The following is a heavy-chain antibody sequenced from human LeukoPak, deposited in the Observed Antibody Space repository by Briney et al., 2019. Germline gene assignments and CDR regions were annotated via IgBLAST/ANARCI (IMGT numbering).Heavy chain of an antibody. J-gene: IGHJ4*02. D-gene: IGHD1-14*01. CDR1: GYSITSGYY. CDR3: ARHARTSEDFDY. Sequence: SETLFLTCAVSGYSITSGYYWGWIRQPPGKGLEWIGNIYHSENTYYNPSLKSRVTISVDTSKNQFSLKLNSVTAADTAVYYCARHARTSEDFDYWGQGTLVTVSS. CDR2: IYHSENT. V-gene: IGHV4-38-2*01.